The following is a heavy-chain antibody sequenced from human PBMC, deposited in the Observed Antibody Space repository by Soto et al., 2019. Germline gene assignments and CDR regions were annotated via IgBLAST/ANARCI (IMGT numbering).Heavy chain of an antibody. Sequence: LRLSCAASGFTFSDYYMSWIRQHPGKGLEWIGYIYYSGSTYYNPSLKSRFTISVDTSKNQFSLKLGSVTAADPAVFYCARVWGPGAKHWSAPWGQGTLVTVSS. J-gene: IGHJ5*02. CDR2: IYYSGST. CDR3: ARVWGPGAKHWSAP. CDR1: GFTFSDYY. D-gene: IGHD3-16*01. V-gene: IGHV4-31*02.